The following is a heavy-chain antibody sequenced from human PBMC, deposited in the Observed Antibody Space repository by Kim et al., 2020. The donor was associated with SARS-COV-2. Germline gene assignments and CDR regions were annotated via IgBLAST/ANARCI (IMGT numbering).Heavy chain of an antibody. V-gene: IGHV4-39*01. J-gene: IGHJ5*02. CDR3: ARHDSGYDYCWFDP. Sequence: SPSLKRRVTISVDTSKNQFSLKLSSATAADTAVYYCARHDSGYDYCWFDPWGQGTLVTVSS. D-gene: IGHD5-12*01.